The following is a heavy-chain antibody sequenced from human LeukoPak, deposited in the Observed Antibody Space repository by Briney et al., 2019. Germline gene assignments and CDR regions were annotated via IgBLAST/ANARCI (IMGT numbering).Heavy chain of an antibody. Sequence: GGSLRLSRAASGFTFSDSSMHWVRQASGKGLEWVGRARDKTNSYATGYGESVKGRFTISRDDSKNTAYLEMSSLRVEDTAVYYCTRQRPQTGSLDYWGQGALVTVSS. D-gene: IGHD1-26*01. CDR2: ARDKTNSYAT. V-gene: IGHV3-73*01. CDR1: GFTFSDSS. J-gene: IGHJ4*02. CDR3: TRQRPQTGSLDY.